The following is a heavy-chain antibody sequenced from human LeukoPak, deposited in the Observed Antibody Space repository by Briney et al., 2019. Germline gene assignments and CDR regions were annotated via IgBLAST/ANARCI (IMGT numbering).Heavy chain of an antibody. CDR2: ISYDGSNK. CDR3: AKDRREEWELLGLIDY. J-gene: IGHJ4*02. CDR1: GFTFSSYG. Sequence: PGRSLRLSCAASGFTFSSYGMHWVRQAPGKGLEWVAVISYDGSNKYYADSVKGRFTMSRDNSKNTLYLQMNSLRAEDTAVYYCAKDRREEWELLGLIDYWGQGTLVTVSS. V-gene: IGHV3-30*18. D-gene: IGHD1-26*01.